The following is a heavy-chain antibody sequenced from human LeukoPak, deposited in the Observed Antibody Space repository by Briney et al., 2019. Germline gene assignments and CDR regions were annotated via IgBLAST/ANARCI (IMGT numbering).Heavy chain of an antibody. J-gene: IGHJ4*02. CDR3: ARDGGGWLIDY. Sequence: KSGGSLRLSCAASGFTFSSYSMNWVREAPGKGLEWVSSISSSSSYIYYADSVKGRFTISRDNAKNSLYLQMNSLRAEDTAVYYCARDGGGWLIDYWGQGTLVTVSS. V-gene: IGHV3-21*01. CDR2: ISSSSSYI. D-gene: IGHD3-16*01. CDR1: GFTFSSYS.